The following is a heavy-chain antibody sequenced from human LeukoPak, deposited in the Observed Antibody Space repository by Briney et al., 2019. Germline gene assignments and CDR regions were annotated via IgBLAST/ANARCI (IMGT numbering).Heavy chain of an antibody. D-gene: IGHD3-10*01. Sequence: SVKVSCKASGYTFTSYAISWVRQAPGQGLEWMGGIIPIFGTANYAQKFQGRVTITADESTSTAYMELSSLRSEDTAVYYCARVGRRDFRVPHWFDPWGQGTLVTVSS. CDR3: ARVGRRDFRVPHWFDP. CDR2: IIPIFGTA. J-gene: IGHJ5*02. CDR1: GYTFTSYA. V-gene: IGHV1-69*13.